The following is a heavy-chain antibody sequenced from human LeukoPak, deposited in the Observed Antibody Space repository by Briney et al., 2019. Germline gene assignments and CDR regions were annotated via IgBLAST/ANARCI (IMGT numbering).Heavy chain of an antibody. CDR2: IYHSGST. J-gene: IGHJ4*02. D-gene: IGHD6-13*01. V-gene: IGHV4-38-2*02. Sequence: SETLSLTCTVSGYSISSGYYWGWIRQPPGKGLEWIGSIYHSGSTYYNPSLKSRVTISVDTSKNQFSLKLSSVTAADTAVYYCARDIVGGIAAADLDYWGQGTLVTVSS. CDR3: ARDIVGGIAAADLDY. CDR1: GYSISSGYY.